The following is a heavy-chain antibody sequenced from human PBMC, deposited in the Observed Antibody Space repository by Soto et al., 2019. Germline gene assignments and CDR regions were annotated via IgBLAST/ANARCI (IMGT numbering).Heavy chain of an antibody. CDR3: ARHMSATNFDY. CDR2: INHSGST. V-gene: IGHV4-34*01. J-gene: IGHJ4*02. Sequence: SETLSLTCAVYVGSFSDYFWSWVRQSPGKGLEWIGEINHSGSTNYNPSLKSRVTISVDTSKNQFSLKLTSVTAADTAVYYCARHMSATNFDYWGQGTLVTVSS. CDR1: VGSFSDYF. D-gene: IGHD2-21*01.